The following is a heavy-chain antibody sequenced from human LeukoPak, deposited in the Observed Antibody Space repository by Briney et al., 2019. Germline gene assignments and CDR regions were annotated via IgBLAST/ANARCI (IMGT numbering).Heavy chain of an antibody. V-gene: IGHV1-69*04. CDR2: IIPILGIA. D-gene: IGHD1-26*01. CDR1: GGTFSSYA. CDR3: ATSVGATSFDY. Sequence: SVKVSCKASGGTFSSYAISWVRQAPGQGLEWMGRIIPILGIANYAQKFQGRVTITADKSTSTAYVELSSLRSEDTAVYYCATSVGATSFDYWGQGTLVTVSS. J-gene: IGHJ4*02.